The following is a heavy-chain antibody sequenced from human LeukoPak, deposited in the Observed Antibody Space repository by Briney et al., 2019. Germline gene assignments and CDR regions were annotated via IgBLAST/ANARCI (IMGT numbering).Heavy chain of an antibody. Sequence: GASVKVSCKASGGTFSSYAISWVRQAPGQGLEWMGGIIPIFGTANYAQKFQGRVTITADESTSTAYMELSSLRSEDTDVYYCARDRDSSSWYDAFDIWGQGTMVTVSS. CDR3: ARDRDSSSWYDAFDI. CDR1: GGTFSSYA. CDR2: IIPIFGTA. J-gene: IGHJ3*02. V-gene: IGHV1-69*01. D-gene: IGHD6-13*01.